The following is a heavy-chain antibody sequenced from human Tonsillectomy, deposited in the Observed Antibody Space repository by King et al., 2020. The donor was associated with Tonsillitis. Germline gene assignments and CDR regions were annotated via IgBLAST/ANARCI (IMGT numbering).Heavy chain of an antibody. J-gene: IGHJ4*02. V-gene: IGHV3-30*18. CDR2: ISSDGSTE. D-gene: IGHD4-23*01. CDR3: AKNYGGNKYYFDY. CDR1: GFTFSNYV. Sequence: VQLVESGGGVVQPGRSLRLSCAASGFTFSNYVMHWVRQAPGKGLEWVAVISSDGSTEYSAESVKGRFTISRDNSRNTLFLQINSLRPEDTAVYYCAKNYGGNKYYFDYWGQGTLVTVSS.